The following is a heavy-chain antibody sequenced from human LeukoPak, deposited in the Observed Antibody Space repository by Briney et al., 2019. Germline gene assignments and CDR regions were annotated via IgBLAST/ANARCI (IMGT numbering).Heavy chain of an antibody. CDR3: AKRGVVIRVILVGFHKEAYYFDS. V-gene: IGHV3-23*01. D-gene: IGHD3-22*01. Sequence: SGGSLRLSCAVSGVTLSNYGMSWVRQAPGKGLEWVAGISGSGGRPNYADSVKGRFTISRDNPKNTLYLQMNSLRAEDRAVYFCAKRGVVIRVILVGFHKEAYYFDSWGQGALVTVSS. CDR1: GVTLSNYG. J-gene: IGHJ4*02. CDR2: ISGSGGRP.